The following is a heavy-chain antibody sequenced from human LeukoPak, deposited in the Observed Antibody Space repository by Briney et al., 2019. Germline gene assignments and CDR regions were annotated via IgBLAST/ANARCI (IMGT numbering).Heavy chain of an antibody. CDR1: GESFSGYY. Sequence: SETLSLTCAVYGESFSGYYWSWIRQPPGKGLEWIGEINHSGNTNYNPSLKSRVTISVDTSKSQFSLKLSSVTAADTAVYYCARGGQLLPDRFDYWGQGTLVTVSS. D-gene: IGHD2-15*01. CDR3: ARGGQLLPDRFDY. V-gene: IGHV4-34*01. CDR2: INHSGNT. J-gene: IGHJ4*02.